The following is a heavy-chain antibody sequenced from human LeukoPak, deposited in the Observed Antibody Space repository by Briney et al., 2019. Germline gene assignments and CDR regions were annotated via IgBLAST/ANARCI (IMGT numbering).Heavy chain of an antibody. D-gene: IGHD1-7*01. V-gene: IGHV4-59*01. Sequence: SETLSLTCTVSGGSISIYYWSWIRQPPGKGLEWLGYVYNSGSTDYNPSLKSRVTISADTSKSQFSLKLSSVTAADTAVYYCVRDRELFYWGQGTLVTVSS. CDR1: GGSISIYY. CDR3: VRDRELFY. CDR2: VYNSGST. J-gene: IGHJ4*02.